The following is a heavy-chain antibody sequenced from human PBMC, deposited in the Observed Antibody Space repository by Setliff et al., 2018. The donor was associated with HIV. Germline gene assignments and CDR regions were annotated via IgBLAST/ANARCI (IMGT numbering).Heavy chain of an antibody. V-gene: IGHV4-4*09. CDR2: TFDNGNT. CDR3: ARSFGNGNSRLGN. CDR1: GGSISFYY. J-gene: IGHJ4*02. Sequence: SETLSLTCSISGGSISFYYWNWLRQTPGKGLEWIAYTFDNGNTHYNPSLESRVTLSLDTSRNLFSLRLASVTAADTAVYYCARSFGNGNSRLGNWGQGTLVTVSS. D-gene: IGHD2-8*01.